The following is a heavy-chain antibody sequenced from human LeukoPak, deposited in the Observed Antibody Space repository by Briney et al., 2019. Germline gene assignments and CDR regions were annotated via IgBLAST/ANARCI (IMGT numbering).Heavy chain of an antibody. CDR2: IIPIFGTA. V-gene: IGHV1-69*05. CDR3: ARDRLGHSSSGGDY. D-gene: IGHD6-19*01. CDR1: GGTFSSYA. Sequence: WASVKVSCKASGGTFSSYAISWVRQAPGQGLGWMGRIIPIFGTANYAQKFQGRVTITTDESTSTAYMELSSLRSEDTAVYYCARDRLGHSSSGGDYWGQGTLVTVSS. J-gene: IGHJ4*02.